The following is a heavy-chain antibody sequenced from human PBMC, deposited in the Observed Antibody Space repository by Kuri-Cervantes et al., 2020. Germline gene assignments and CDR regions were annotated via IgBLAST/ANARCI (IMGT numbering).Heavy chain of an antibody. D-gene: IGHD5-18*01. Sequence: GESLKISCAASGFTFSSYGMHWVRQAPGKGLEWVAFIRYDGSNKYYADSVKGRFTISRDNAKNSLYLQMNSLRAEDTAVYYCARTAMVTYWFDPWGQGTLVTVSS. CDR3: ARTAMVTYWFDP. CDR1: GFTFSSYG. J-gene: IGHJ5*02. V-gene: IGHV3-30*02. CDR2: IRYDGSNK.